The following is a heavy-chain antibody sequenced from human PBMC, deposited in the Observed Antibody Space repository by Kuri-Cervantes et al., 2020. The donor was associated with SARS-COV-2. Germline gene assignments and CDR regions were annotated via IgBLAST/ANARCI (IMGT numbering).Heavy chain of an antibody. CDR3: ARGADYGDYDPSYFDS. D-gene: IGHD4-17*01. V-gene: IGHV3-30*07. J-gene: IGHJ4*02. CDR2: ISYDGSNK. CDR1: GFTFSSYA. Sequence: LSLTCAASGFTFSSYAMHWVRQAPGKGLEWVAVISYDGSNKYYADSVKGRFTISRDNSKNTLYLQMNSLRAEDTAVYYCARGADYGDYDPSYFDSWGQGTLVTVSS.